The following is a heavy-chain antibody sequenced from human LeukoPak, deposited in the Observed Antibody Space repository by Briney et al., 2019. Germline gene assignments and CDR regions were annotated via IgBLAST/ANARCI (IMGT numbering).Heavy chain of an antibody. CDR1: GGTFISYA. CDR3: ASPATYYYDSSGYVY. J-gene: IGHJ4*02. Sequence: SVKVSCKASGGTFISYAISWVRQAPGQGLEWMGRIIPILGIANYAQKFQGRVTITADKSTSTAYMELSSLRSEDTAVYYCASPATYYYDSSGYVYWGQGTLVTVSS. V-gene: IGHV1-69*04. D-gene: IGHD3-22*01. CDR2: IIPILGIA.